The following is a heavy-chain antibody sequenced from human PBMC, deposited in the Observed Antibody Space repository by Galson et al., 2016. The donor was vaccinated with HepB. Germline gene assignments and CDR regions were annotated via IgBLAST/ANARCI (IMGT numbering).Heavy chain of an antibody. Sequence: SLRLSCAASGFTFSSYGMHWVRQAPGKGLEWVAVISYDGSTKYYADSVKGRFTISRDNSKNTLYLQMNSLSAEDTAVYYCAKADTAMVARNFDYWGQGTLVTVSS. D-gene: IGHD5-18*01. CDR3: AKADTAMVARNFDY. CDR1: GFTFSSYG. CDR2: ISYDGSTK. J-gene: IGHJ4*02. V-gene: IGHV3-30*18.